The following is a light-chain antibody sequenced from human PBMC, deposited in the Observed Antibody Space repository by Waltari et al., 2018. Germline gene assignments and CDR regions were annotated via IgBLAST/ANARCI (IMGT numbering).Light chain of an antibody. CDR2: DAS. CDR1: QTIGTY. CDR3: QQRYNWPPLT. J-gene: IGKJ4*01. Sequence: VVLTQSPVTLSLSPGETATLSCRASQTIGTYLAWSQHKLGQPPRLLIYDASTRATGIPARFSGSGSGTDFTLTISGLEAEDSAFYYCQQRYNWPPLTFGGGTKVQTK. V-gene: IGKV3-11*01.